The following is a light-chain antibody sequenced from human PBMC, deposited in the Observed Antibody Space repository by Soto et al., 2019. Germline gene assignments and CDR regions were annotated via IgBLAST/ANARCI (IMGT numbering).Light chain of an antibody. Sequence: EIVLTQSPGTLSLSPGERATLSCRASQSVTSSYLAWYQHKRGQAPRLLIYGASSRATGIPDRFGGSGSGPDFTLTISRLEPEDFAVYYCQQYGSSPYTFGQATKLEIK. V-gene: IGKV3-20*01. CDR1: QSVTSSY. CDR3: QQYGSSPYT. CDR2: GAS. J-gene: IGKJ2*01.